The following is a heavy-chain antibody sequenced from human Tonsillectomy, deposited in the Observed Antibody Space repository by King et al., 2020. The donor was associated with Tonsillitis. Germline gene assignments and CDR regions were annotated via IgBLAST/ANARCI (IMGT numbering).Heavy chain of an antibody. J-gene: IGHJ4*02. D-gene: IGHD5-24*01. CDR2: IRYDGSNK. CDR1: GFTFSSYA. CDR3: AKIIGDVYNYGDY. Sequence: QLVQSGGGVVQPGGSLRLSCAASGFTFSSYAMHWVRQAPGKGLEWVAFIRYDGSNKYYADSVKARFTISRDNSKNTLYLQMNSLRAEDTAVYYCAKIIGDVYNYGDYWGQGTLVTVSS. V-gene: IGHV3-30*02.